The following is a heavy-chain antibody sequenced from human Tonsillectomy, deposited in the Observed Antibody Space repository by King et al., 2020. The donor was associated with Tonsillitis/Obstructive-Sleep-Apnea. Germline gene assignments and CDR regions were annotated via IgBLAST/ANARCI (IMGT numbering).Heavy chain of an antibody. CDR2: IYPGDSGT. Sequence: QLVQSGAEVKKPGESLKISCKSSGYSFTKYWIAWVRQMPGKGLEWMGIIYPGDSGTRYSPSFQGQVTISADKSITTAYLQWSSLKAPDTAMYFCARLEVVVGPGASPPGKNWFDPGAREPWSPSPQ. D-gene: IGHD2-2*01. CDR3: ARLEVVVGPGASPPGKNWFDP. CDR1: GYSFTKYW. V-gene: IGHV5-51*03. J-gene: IGHJ5*02.